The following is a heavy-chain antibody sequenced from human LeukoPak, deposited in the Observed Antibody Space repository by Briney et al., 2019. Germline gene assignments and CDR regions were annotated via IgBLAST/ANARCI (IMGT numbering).Heavy chain of an antibody. CDR1: GGSFSDYY. D-gene: IGHD1-26*01. CDR3: ARGGSSVQDFDY. J-gene: IGHJ4*02. V-gene: IGHV4-34*01. Sequence: SETLSLTCAIYGGSFSDYYWSWIRQPPGKGLEWIGEINHSGSTNYNPSLKSRVTISVDTSKNRFSLRLSSVTAADTAVYYCARGGSSVQDFDYWGQGTLVTVSS. CDR2: INHSGST.